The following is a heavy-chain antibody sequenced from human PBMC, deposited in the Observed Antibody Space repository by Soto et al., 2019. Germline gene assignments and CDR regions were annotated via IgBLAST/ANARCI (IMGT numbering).Heavy chain of an antibody. Sequence: SETLSLTCTVSGGSISSYYWSWIRQPPGKGLEWIGYIYYSGSTNYNPSLKGRVTISVDTSKNQFSLKLSSVTAADTAVYYCARSRITMVRGVIRGSYGMDVWGQGTTVTVSS. CDR2: IYYSGST. CDR1: GGSISSYY. V-gene: IGHV4-59*01. CDR3: ARSRITMVRGVIRGSYGMDV. J-gene: IGHJ6*02. D-gene: IGHD3-10*01.